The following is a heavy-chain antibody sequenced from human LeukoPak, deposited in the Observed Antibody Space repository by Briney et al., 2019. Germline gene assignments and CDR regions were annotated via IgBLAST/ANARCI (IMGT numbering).Heavy chain of an antibody. CDR1: GGSISSYY. CDR3: ARLDCSSTSCYTADY. CDR2: INHSGST. Sequence: SETLSLTCTVSGGSISSYYWSWIRQPPGKGLEWIGEINHSGSTNYNPSLKSRVTISVDTSKNQFSLKLSSVTAADTAVYYCARLDCSSTSCYTADYWGQGTLVTVSS. D-gene: IGHD2-2*02. J-gene: IGHJ4*02. V-gene: IGHV4-34*01.